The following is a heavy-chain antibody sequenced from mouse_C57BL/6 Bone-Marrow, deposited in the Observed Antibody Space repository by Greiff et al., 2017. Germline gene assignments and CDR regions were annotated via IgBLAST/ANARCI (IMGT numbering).Heavy chain of an antibody. CDR3: ARFYYGNYDFDY. V-gene: IGHV1-54*01. J-gene: IGHJ2*01. Sequence: QVQLQQSGAELVRPGTSVKVSCKASGYAFTNYLIEWVKQRPGQGLEWIGVINPGSGGTNYNEKFKGKATLTADKSSSTAYMQLSSLTSEDSAVYFCARFYYGNYDFDYWGQGTTLTVSS. CDR2: INPGSGGT. CDR1: GYAFTNYL. D-gene: IGHD2-1*01.